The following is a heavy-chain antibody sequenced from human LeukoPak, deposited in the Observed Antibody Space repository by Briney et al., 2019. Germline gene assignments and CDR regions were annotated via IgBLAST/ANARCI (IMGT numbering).Heavy chain of an antibody. D-gene: IGHD3-9*01. Sequence: ASVKVSCKASGYTFTTYAMHWVRQAPGQGLEWMGWINGDNGNTKYSQKFQGRVTITRDTSAYTGYMELRSLISADTAVYFCARAPYDILTGYFLNWFDPWGQGTLVTVSS. CDR1: GYTFTTYA. CDR2: INGDNGNT. V-gene: IGHV1-3*01. CDR3: ARAPYDILTGYFLNWFDP. J-gene: IGHJ5*02.